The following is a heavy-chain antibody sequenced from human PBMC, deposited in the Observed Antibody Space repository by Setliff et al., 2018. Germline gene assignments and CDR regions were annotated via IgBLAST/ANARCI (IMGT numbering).Heavy chain of an antibody. CDR3: ARDPREGDYGDSYAAYYYYGMDV. V-gene: IGHV1-69*10. CDR1: GGTFSSYA. CDR2: IIPILGIA. D-gene: IGHD4-17*01. Sequence: SVKVSCKASGGTFSSYAISWVRQAPGQGLEWMGGIIPILGIANYAQKFQGRVTITADKSTSTAYMELSSLRSEDTAVYYCARDPREGDYGDSYAAYYYYGMDVWGQGTTVTVSS. J-gene: IGHJ6*02.